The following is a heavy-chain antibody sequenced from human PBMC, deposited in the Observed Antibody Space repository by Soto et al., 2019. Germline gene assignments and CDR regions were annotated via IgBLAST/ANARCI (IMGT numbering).Heavy chain of an antibody. CDR3: ARGSEAWLDP. CDR2: VYSTEIT. J-gene: IGHJ5*02. Sequence: PXGTLTLTCTVSGDSISSYFWSWIRQPPGKGLEWIGYVYSTEITNYNPSLKSRVAMSIDTSKNQFSLKVRSVTAADTAVYYCARGSEAWLDPWGQGTLVTVSS. V-gene: IGHV4-59*01. CDR1: GDSISSYF.